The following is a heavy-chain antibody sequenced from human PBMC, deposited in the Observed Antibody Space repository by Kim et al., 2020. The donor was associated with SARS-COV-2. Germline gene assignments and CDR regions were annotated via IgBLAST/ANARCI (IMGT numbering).Heavy chain of an antibody. CDR3: AREWIAVAGTSLSFDY. CDR2: ISYDGSNK. CDR1: GFTFSSYA. D-gene: IGHD6-19*01. V-gene: IGHV3-30-3*01. Sequence: GGSLRLSCAASGFTFSSYAMHWVRQAPGKGLEWVAVISYDGSNKYYADSVKGRFTISRDNSKNTLYLQMNSLRAEDTAVYYCAREWIAVAGTSLSFDYWGQGTLVTVSS. J-gene: IGHJ4*02.